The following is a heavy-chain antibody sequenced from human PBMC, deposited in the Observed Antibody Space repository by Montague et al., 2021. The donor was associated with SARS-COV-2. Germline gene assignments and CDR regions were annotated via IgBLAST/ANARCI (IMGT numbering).Heavy chain of an antibody. D-gene: IGHD3-10*01. CDR2: IYYSGST. CDR3: ARVSTTKIFIRRGVISGFDI. Sequence: TLSLTCTVSGGSISSGDYYWSWIRQPPGKGLEWIGNIYYSGSTYYNPSLKSRVTISVDTSKNQFSLKLSSVTAADTAVYYCARVSTTKIFIRRGVISGFDIWGQGTMVTVSS. J-gene: IGHJ3*02. CDR1: GGSISSGDYY. V-gene: IGHV4-31*03.